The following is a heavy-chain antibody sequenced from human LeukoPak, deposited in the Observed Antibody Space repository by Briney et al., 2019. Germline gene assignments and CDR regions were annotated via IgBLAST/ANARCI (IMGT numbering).Heavy chain of an antibody. CDR1: GYTFTGYY. V-gene: IGHV1-2*02. CDR2: INPNSGGT. Sequence: ASVKVSCKASGYTFTGYYIHWVRQAPGQGLEWMGWINPNSGGTNYAQKFQGRVTMTRDTSISTAYMELSRLRSDDTAVYYCAIRKITGGSYYGMDVWGQGTTVTVSS. CDR3: AIRKITGGSYYGMDV. J-gene: IGHJ6*02. D-gene: IGHD7-27*01.